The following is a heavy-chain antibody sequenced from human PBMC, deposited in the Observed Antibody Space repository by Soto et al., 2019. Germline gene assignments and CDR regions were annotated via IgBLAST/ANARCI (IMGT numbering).Heavy chain of an antibody. J-gene: IGHJ6*02. CDR1: GFSFSTYS. CDR3: ARSTSLGGMDV. Sequence: EVQLVESGGGLVLPGGSLRLSCIASGFSFSTYSMNWVRQAPGKGLEWVSSIRRSGDYTYYADSLKGRFTISRDNAKNSRSLQMIGLRAEDTAVYYCARSTSLGGMDVWGQGTTVTVSS. V-gene: IGHV3-21*04. D-gene: IGHD1-1*01. CDR2: IRRSGDYT.